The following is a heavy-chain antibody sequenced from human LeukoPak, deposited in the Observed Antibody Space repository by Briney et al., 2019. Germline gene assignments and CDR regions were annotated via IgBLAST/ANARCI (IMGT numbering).Heavy chain of an antibody. CDR1: GYSFTRYG. V-gene: IGHV1-18*01. D-gene: IGHD3-16*01. Sequence: ASVKVSCKASGYSFTRYGITWVRQAPGQGLEWMGWISTSNGNTYYAQKLQGRVTMTTDTSTSTAYMELRSLRSDDTAVYYCARDLGGDESGDFDYWGQGTLVTVSS. CDR3: ARDLGGDESGDFDY. J-gene: IGHJ4*02. CDR2: ISTSNGNT.